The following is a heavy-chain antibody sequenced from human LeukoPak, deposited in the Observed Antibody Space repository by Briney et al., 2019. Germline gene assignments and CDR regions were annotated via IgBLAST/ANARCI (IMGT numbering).Heavy chain of an antibody. CDR3: ARDRYYYDSSGHDDAFDI. CDR2: INPNSGGT. V-gene: IGHV1-2*04. CDR1: GYTFTGYY. D-gene: IGHD3-22*01. J-gene: IGHJ3*02. Sequence: ASVKVSCKASGYTFTGYYMHWVRQAPGQGLEWMGWINPNSGGTNYAQKFQGWVTITRDTSISTAYMELSRLRSDDTAVYYCARDRYYYDSSGHDDAFDIWGQGTMVTVSS.